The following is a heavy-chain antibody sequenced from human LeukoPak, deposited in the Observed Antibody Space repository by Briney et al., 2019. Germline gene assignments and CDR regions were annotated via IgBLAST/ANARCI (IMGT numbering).Heavy chain of an antibody. J-gene: IGHJ5*02. CDR3: ARITYDFWSGYYMPDDP. CDR2: IIPIFGTA. V-gene: IGHV1-69*05. D-gene: IGHD3-3*01. CDR1: GGTFSSYA. Sequence: SVKVSCKASGGTFSSYAISWVRQAPGQGLEWMGGIIPIFGTANYAQKFQGRVTITTDESTSTAYMELRSLRSDDTAVYYCARITYDFWSGYYMPDDPWGQGTLVTVSS.